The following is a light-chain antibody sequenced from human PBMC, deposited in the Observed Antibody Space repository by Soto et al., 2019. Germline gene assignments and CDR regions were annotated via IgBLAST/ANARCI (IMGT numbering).Light chain of an antibody. CDR1: SSDFGGYNY. CDR2: DVS. V-gene: IGLV2-11*01. CDR3: CSYAGTFYV. Sequence: QSVLTQHRSVSGSPGQSVTISCTGTSSDFGGYNYVSWYQHHPGKAPKLMIYDVSERPSGVPDRFSGSKSGNTASLTISGLQAEDEADYYCCSYAGTFYVFGTGTQLTAL. J-gene: IGLJ1*01.